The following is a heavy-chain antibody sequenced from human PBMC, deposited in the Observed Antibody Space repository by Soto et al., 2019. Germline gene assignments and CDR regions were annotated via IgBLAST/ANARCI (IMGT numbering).Heavy chain of an antibody. CDR3: AKGGVTRSYYYAMDV. CDR1: GFIFSDYA. J-gene: IGHJ6*02. CDR2: LSGSGSST. V-gene: IGHV3-23*01. Sequence: EVQLLESEGGLVQPGRSLRLSCAASGFIFSDYAMSWVRQAPGKWLEWLSALSGSGSSTYYADSVKGRFTISRDNLKNTVSLQMNTLTAEDTAVYYCAKGGVTRSYYYAMDVWGQGPTVTVS.